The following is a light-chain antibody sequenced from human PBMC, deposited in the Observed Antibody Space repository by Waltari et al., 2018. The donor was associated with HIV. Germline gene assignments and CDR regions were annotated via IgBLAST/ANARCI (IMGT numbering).Light chain of an antibody. V-gene: IGLV1-44*01. CDR2: SNI. J-gene: IGLJ3*02. CDR3: AAWDDSLNGLWV. CDR1: SSNFGSNT. Sequence: QSVLTQPPSASGTPGQRVTISCSGSSSNFGSNTVNWYQQLPGTAPKLLIYSNIQRPSGGPDRFSGSKYGTSASLAISGLQSDDEADYYCAAWDDSLNGLWVFGGGTKLTVL.